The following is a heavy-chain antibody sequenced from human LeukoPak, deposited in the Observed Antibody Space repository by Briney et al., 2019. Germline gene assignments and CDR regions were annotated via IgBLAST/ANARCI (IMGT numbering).Heavy chain of an antibody. CDR3: ATENYSGSGTHFYFDY. V-gene: IGHV3-9*01. D-gene: IGHD3-10*01. CDR2: ISWNSGSI. CDR1: GFTFDDYA. Sequence: GGSLRLSCAASGFTFDDYAMHWVRQAPGKGLEWVSGISWNSGSIGYADSVKGRFTISRDNSKNTLYLQMNSLRAEDTALYYCATENYSGSGTHFYFDYWGLGTLVTVSS. J-gene: IGHJ4*02.